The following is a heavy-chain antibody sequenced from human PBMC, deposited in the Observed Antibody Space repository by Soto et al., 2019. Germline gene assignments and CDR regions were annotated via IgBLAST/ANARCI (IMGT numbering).Heavy chain of an antibody. Sequence: SVKVSCKASGGTFSSYAISWVLQAPGQGLEWMGGIIPIFGTANYAQKFQGRVTITADESTSTAYMELSSLRSEDTAVYYCAREDIVVVVAATNYYGMDVWGQGTTVTVSS. V-gene: IGHV1-69*13. CDR2: IIPIFGTA. D-gene: IGHD2-15*01. CDR1: GGTFSSYA. CDR3: AREDIVVVVAATNYYGMDV. J-gene: IGHJ6*02.